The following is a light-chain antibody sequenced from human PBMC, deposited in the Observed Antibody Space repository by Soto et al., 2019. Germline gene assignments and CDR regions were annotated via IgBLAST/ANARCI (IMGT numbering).Light chain of an antibody. Sequence: QSVLTQPPSVSETPRQRVTISCSGSSSNIGKDTVNWYQQLPGTAPKLLMYYDDLLPSGVSDRFSGSKSGTSASLAISGLQSEDEADYYCSTWDDSLNGSVFGGGTKLTVL. J-gene: IGLJ2*01. CDR2: YDD. CDR3: STWDDSLNGSV. CDR1: SSNIGKDT. V-gene: IGLV1-36*01.